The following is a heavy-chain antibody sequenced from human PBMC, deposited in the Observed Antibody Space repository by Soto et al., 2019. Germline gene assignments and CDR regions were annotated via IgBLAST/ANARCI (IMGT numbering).Heavy chain of an antibody. J-gene: IGHJ5*01. D-gene: IGHD3-10*01. V-gene: IGHV3-23*01. CDR1: XXPXXXXX. CDR2: IDGSGGAT. CDR3: AKNSGWFNS. Sequence: QPGGSLRLSCAXXXXPXXXXXXXTVRQAPGKGLKWVSTIDGSGGATYYADSVRGRFTISRDNFKNTVYLQMSSLRADDTAVYYCAKNSGWFNSWGQGTLVTVSS.